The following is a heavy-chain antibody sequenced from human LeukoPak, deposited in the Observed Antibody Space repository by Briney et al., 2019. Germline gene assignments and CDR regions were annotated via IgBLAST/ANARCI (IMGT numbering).Heavy chain of an antibody. CDR2: INHSGST. Sequence: SETLSLTCAVYGGSFSGYYWSWLRQPPGKGLEWIGEINHSGSTNYNPSLKSRVTISVDTSKNQFSLKLSSVTAADTAVYYCASFYCSGGSCYQYYYYYYMDVWGKGTTVTISS. J-gene: IGHJ6*03. V-gene: IGHV4-34*01. CDR1: GGSFSGYY. CDR3: ASFYCSGGSCYQYYYYYYMDV. D-gene: IGHD2-15*01.